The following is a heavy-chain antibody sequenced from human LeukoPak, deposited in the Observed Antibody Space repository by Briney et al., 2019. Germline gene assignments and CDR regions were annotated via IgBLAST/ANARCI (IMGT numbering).Heavy chain of an antibody. Sequence: GGSLRLSCAASGFTFSSYAMHWVRQAPGKGLEWVADITYDGSNKYYADSVKGRFTISRDNSKNTLYLQMNSLRDEDTAVYYCARDRSLTIFGVVSDWGQGTLVTVSS. CDR3: ARDRSLTIFGVVSD. CDR1: GFTFSSYA. CDR2: ITYDGSNK. V-gene: IGHV3-30*04. J-gene: IGHJ4*02. D-gene: IGHD3-3*01.